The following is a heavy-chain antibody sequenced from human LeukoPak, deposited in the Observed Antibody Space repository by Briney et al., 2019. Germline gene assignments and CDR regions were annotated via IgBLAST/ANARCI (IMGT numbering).Heavy chain of an antibody. V-gene: IGHV1-2*02. CDR3: AREKTIGYSSGWSYGYYYYGMDV. J-gene: IGHJ6*02. CDR2: ISPNSGGR. CDR1: GYTFTGFY. D-gene: IGHD6-19*01. Sequence: GASVKVSCKASGYTFTGFYMHWVRQAPGQGLEWMGWISPNSGGRNYAQKFQGRVTMTGDTSISTAYLELRRLRSDDTAVYFCAREKTIGYSSGWSYGYYYYGMDVWGRGTTVTVSS.